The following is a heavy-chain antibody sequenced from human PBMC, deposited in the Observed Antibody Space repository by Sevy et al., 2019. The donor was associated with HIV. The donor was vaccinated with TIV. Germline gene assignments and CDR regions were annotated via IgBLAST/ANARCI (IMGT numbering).Heavy chain of an antibody. CDR3: AREDGSRQYFQY. CDR1: GFTFSSYE. Sequence: GGSLRLSCVASGFTFSSYEMNWVRQAPGKGLEWVSHISTSGSIIHYEDSVKGRFIISRDNAKNSLYLQMNSLRAEDTAVYYCAREDGSRQYFQYWGQGTLVTVSS. D-gene: IGHD6-13*01. V-gene: IGHV3-48*03. J-gene: IGHJ1*01. CDR2: ISTSGSII.